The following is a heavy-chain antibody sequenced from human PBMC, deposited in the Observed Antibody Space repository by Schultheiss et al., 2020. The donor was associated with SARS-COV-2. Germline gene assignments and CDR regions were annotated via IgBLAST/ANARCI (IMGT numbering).Heavy chain of an antibody. D-gene: IGHD5-18*01. V-gene: IGHV4-34*01. CDR3: ARRLGRYSFGVNDY. CDR2: IYYSGST. J-gene: IGHJ4*02. Sequence: SETLSLTCAVYGGSFSGYYWSWIRQPPGKGLEWIGSIYYSGSTYYNPSLKSRVTISVDTSKNQFSLKLSSVTAADTAVYFCARRLGRYSFGVNDYWGQGTLVTVSS. CDR1: GGSFSGYY.